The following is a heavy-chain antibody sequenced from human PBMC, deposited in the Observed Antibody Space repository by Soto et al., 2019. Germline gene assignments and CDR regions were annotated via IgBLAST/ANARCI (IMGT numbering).Heavy chain of an antibody. CDR3: ASASSSSHGTYFDY. CDR2: ISAFNGNT. D-gene: IGHD6-6*01. J-gene: IGHJ4*02. CDR1: GYTFTSYG. Sequence: QFQLVQSGAEVKKPGASVKVSCKASGYTFTSYGISWVRQAPGQGREWMGWISAFNGNTNYAQKLQARVTMTTDTSTSTAYMELRSLRSDDTAVYYCASASSSSHGTYFDYWGQGTLVTVSS. V-gene: IGHV1-18*01.